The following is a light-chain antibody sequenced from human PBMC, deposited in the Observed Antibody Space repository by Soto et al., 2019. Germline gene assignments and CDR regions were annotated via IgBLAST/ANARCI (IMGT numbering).Light chain of an antibody. Sequence: AIRMTHSPSSFSASTVDIVSITCRATQDIGTYLAWYQQIPGKAPKLLIYDASTLQTGVPSRFSGSGSGTDFTLTISYLQSEDFGTYYCQQFYNYPRTFGQGTKVDIK. CDR2: DAS. CDR1: QDIGTY. CDR3: QQFYNYPRT. V-gene: IGKV1-8*01. J-gene: IGKJ1*01.